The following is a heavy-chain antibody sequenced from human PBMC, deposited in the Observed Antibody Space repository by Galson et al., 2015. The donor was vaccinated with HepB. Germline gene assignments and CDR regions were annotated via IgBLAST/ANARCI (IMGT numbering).Heavy chain of an antibody. V-gene: IGHV3-30-3*01. D-gene: IGHD1-20*01. CDR2: ISYDGSNK. Sequence: SLRLSCAASGFTFSSYAMHWVRQAPGKGLEWVAVISYDGSNKYYADSVKGRFTISRDNSKNTLYLQMNSLRAEDTAVYYCARGGNLFAYNWNDVDYYYYGMDVWGQGTTVTVSS. CDR1: GFTFSSYA. CDR3: ARGGNLFAYNWNDVDYYYYGMDV. J-gene: IGHJ6*02.